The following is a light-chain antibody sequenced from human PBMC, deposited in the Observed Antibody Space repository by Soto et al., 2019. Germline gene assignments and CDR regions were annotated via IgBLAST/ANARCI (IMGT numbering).Light chain of an antibody. CDR1: QRVSRN. V-gene: IGKV3-15*01. J-gene: IGKJ1*01. CDR2: GAS. CDR3: QQYNNWPPWT. Sequence: EIVMTQSPATLSVSPGERATLSCRVSQRVSRNLAWYQQKPGQAPRLLIYGASTRATGFPDRFSGSGSETEFPLTISSLQSEDYAIYYCQQYNNWPPWTFGQGTKLDIK.